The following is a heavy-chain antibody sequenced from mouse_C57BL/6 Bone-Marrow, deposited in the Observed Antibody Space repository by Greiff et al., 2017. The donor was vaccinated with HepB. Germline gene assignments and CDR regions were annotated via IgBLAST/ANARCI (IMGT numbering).Heavy chain of an antibody. CDR3: ARVRGILRILAY. V-gene: IGHV1-22*01. CDR1: GYTFTDYN. Sequence: VQLKESGPELVKPGASVKMSCKASGYTFTDYNMHWVKQSHGKSLEWIGYINPNNGGTSYNQKFKGKATLTVNKSSSTAYMELRSLTSEDSAVYYCARVRGILRILAYWGQGTLVTVSA. CDR2: INPNNGGT. D-gene: IGHD1-1*01. J-gene: IGHJ3*01.